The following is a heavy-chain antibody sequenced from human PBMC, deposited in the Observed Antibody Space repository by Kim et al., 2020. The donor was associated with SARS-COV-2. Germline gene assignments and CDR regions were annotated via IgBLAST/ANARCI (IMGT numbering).Heavy chain of an antibody. CDR3: ARVVSSSWYGNYFDY. J-gene: IGHJ4*02. CDR2: INHSGST. D-gene: IGHD6-13*01. V-gene: IGHV4-34*01. CDR1: GGSFSGYY. Sequence: SETLSLTCAVYGGSFSGYYWSWIRQPPGKGLEWIGEINHSGSTNYNPSLKSRVTISVDTSKNQFSLKLSSVTAADTAVYYCARVVSSSWYGNYFDYWGQG.